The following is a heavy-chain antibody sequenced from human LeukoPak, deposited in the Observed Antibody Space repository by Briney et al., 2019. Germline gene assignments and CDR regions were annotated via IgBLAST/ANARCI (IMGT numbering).Heavy chain of an antibody. J-gene: IGHJ3*02. V-gene: IGHV3-33*01. Sequence: GGSLRLSCAASGXTFSSYVVHWVRQAPGKGQEWVAVIWNDGSNKYFADSVKGRFTISRDSSKNTLYLQMNSLRAEDTAVYYCASATGDNDAFDIWGQGTMVTVSS. CDR2: IWNDGSNK. CDR1: GXTFSSYV. D-gene: IGHD7-27*01. CDR3: ASATGDNDAFDI.